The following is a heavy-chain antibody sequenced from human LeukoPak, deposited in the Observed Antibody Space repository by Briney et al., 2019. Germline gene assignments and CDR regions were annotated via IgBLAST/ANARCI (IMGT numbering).Heavy chain of an antibody. D-gene: IGHD1-26*01. V-gene: IGHV3-23*01. CDR2: ISGSIRGDGIT. CDR3: ANFKFGSYDTEYFQH. J-gene: IGHJ1*01. CDR1: RFSFASYG. Sequence: GGSLRLSCVASRFSFASYGMSWVRQVPGKGLEWVSDISGSIRGDGITNYADSVKGRFTISRDNSKKTLYLQMNSLRAEDTAVYYCANFKFGSYDTEYFQHWGQGTLVTVSS.